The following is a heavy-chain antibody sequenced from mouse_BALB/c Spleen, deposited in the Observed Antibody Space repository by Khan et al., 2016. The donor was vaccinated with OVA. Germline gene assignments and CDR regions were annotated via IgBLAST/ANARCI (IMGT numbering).Heavy chain of an antibody. CDR1: GYSITSGYA. D-gene: IGHD1-1*01. J-gene: IGHJ2*01. CDR2: ISYSGFT. V-gene: IGHV3-2*02. CDR3: ARNNYYGYYFDY. Sequence: LQESGPGLVKPSQSLSLTCTVTGYSITSGYAWNWIRQFPGNKLEWMGYISYSGFTNYNPSLKSRISITRDTSKNQFFLQLSSVTTEDTATYYCARNNYYGYYFDYWGQGTTLTVSS.